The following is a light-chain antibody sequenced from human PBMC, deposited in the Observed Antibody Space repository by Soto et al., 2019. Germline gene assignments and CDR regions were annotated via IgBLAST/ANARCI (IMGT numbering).Light chain of an antibody. J-gene: IGKJ1*01. CDR3: QQDNSYWT. V-gene: IGKV1-5*03. Sequence: DIQMTQSPSTLSASVGDRVTITCRASQSISSWLAWYQQKPGKAPKLLIYKASSLASGVPSRFSGSGSGTEFTLTISSLQHDDFATYYCQQDNSYWTFGQGTKVEIK. CDR2: KAS. CDR1: QSISSW.